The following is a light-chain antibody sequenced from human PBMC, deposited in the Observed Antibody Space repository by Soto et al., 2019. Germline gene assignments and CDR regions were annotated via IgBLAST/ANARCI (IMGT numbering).Light chain of an antibody. CDR1: VGSYNL. V-gene: IGLV2-23*02. CDR3: CSYAGSSSGV. CDR2: EVT. Sequence: QSALTQPASVSGSPGQSITISCTDVGSYNLVSWYEQHSHKAPKHVIYEVTKRLTGVSNRFSGCKSGNTASLTISGRQAEDEDDYYCCSYAGSSSGVFGGGTKLTVL. J-gene: IGLJ2*01.